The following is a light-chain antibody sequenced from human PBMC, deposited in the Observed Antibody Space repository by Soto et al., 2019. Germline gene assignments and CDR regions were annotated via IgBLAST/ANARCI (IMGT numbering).Light chain of an antibody. V-gene: IGKV3-20*01. Sequence: IVLTQSPGTLSLSPGERATLSCRASQSVSSSYLAWYQQKPGQAPRLLIYGASSRATGIPDRFSGSGSGTDFTLTISRLEPEDFAVYYCQQYGSSRYTCGQGTKLEIK. CDR3: QQYGSSRYT. CDR1: QSVSSSY. J-gene: IGKJ2*01. CDR2: GAS.